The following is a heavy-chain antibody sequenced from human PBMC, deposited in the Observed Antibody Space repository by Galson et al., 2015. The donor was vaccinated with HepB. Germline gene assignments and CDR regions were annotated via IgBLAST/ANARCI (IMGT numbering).Heavy chain of an antibody. CDR2: ISVYNGNT. D-gene: IGHD2-2*01. Sequence: SVKVSCKASGYTFTNYGISWVRQAPGQELEWMGWISVYNGNTNYAQKFQDRVTMTTDTSTTTAYMDLRSLRSDDTAVYYCARGAKLAPAAMIGYWGQGTLVTVSS. CDR1: GYTFTNYG. CDR3: ARGAKLAPAAMIGY. V-gene: IGHV1-18*01. J-gene: IGHJ4*02.